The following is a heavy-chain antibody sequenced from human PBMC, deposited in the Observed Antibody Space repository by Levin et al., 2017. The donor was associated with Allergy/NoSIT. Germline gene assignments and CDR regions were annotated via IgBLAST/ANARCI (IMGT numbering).Heavy chain of an antibody. CDR3: ARDRMIRGVIFWFDP. Sequence: PSETLSLTCTVSGASISSHHWSWIRQSAEKGLEWIGRIYINGGTNFNPSLKSRVTMSVDTSKNQFSLQLASVTAADTALYYCARDRMIRGVIFWFDPWGQGTRVTVSS. CDR1: GASISSHH. J-gene: IGHJ5*02. D-gene: IGHD3-10*01. V-gene: IGHV4-4*07. CDR2: IYINGGT.